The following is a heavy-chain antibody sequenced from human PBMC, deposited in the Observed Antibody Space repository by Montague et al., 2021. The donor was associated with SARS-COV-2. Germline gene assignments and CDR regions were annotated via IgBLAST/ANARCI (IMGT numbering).Heavy chain of an antibody. Sequence: SETLSLTCTVSGGSISSSSYYWGWLRQAPEKGLEWIGSIYYSGSTYYNPSLKSRVTISVDTSKNQFSLKLSSVTAADTAVYYCARDPSRQPLLYPIGDYYYGMDVWGQGTTVTVSS. CDR1: GGSISSSSYY. CDR2: IYYSGST. D-gene: IGHD2-2*02. V-gene: IGHV4-39*07. CDR3: ARDPSRQPLLYPIGDYYYGMDV. J-gene: IGHJ6*02.